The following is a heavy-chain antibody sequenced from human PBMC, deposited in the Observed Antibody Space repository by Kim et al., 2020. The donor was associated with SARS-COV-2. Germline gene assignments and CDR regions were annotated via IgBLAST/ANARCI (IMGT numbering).Heavy chain of an antibody. D-gene: IGHD3-10*01. J-gene: IGHJ4*02. Sequence: SETLSLTCTVSGGSISSSGYYWGWIRQPPGKGLEWIGSMFYSGSTYYNPSLKSRVTIFVDTSRNQFSLKLSSVTAADTAVYYCARHDSSHYYYRYWGQGALVTVSS. CDR3: ARHDSSHYYYRY. V-gene: IGHV4-39*01. CDR1: GGSISSSGYY. CDR2: MFYSGST.